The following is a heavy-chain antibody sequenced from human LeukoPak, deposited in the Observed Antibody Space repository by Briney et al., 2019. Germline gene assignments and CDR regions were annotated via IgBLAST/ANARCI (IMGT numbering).Heavy chain of an antibody. Sequence: ASVKVSCTASGYTFTGYYMHWVRQAPGQGLEWMGWINPNSGGTNYAQKFQGRVTMTRDTSISTAYMELSRLRSDDTAVYYCARDTVGSGNVDYWGQGTLVTVSS. D-gene: IGHD3-10*01. CDR3: ARDTVGSGNVDY. J-gene: IGHJ4*02. CDR1: GYTFTGYY. V-gene: IGHV1-2*02. CDR2: INPNSGGT.